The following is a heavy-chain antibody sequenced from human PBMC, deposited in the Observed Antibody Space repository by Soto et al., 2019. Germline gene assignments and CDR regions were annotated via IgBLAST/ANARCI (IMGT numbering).Heavy chain of an antibody. Sequence: ASVKVSCKASGYTFTSYGISWVRQAPGQGLEWMGWISAYNGNTNYAQKLQGRVTMTTDTSTSTAYMELRSLRSDDTAVYYCARRQRNDSSGYYPQYYFDYWGQGTLVTVSS. CDR1: GYTFTSYG. CDR3: ARRQRNDSSGYYPQYYFDY. CDR2: ISAYNGNT. V-gene: IGHV1-18*01. J-gene: IGHJ4*02. D-gene: IGHD3-22*01.